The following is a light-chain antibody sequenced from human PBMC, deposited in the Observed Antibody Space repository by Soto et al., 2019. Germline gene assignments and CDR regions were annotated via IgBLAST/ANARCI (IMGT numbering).Light chain of an antibody. Sequence: EIVLTQSPATLSLSPGDRATLSCRASQSVSSYLAWYQQKPGQAPRLLIYDASNRATGIPARFSGSGSGTDFTLTISSLEPEDFAVYYCQQRSNWQALTFGGGTKVEIK. J-gene: IGKJ4*01. CDR1: QSVSSY. V-gene: IGKV3-11*01. CDR2: DAS. CDR3: QQRSNWQALT.